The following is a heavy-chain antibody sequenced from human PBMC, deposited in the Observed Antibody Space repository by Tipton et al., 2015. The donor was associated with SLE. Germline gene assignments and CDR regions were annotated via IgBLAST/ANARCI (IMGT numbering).Heavy chain of an antibody. J-gene: IGHJ3*02. Sequence: TLSLTCAVSGYSICTGYYLGWVRQPPGKGLEWIASIYHSGSTYYKPTLKSRVPISLDTSNNHVSLKMNSVTAADTAMYYCSRGFFFIPTWTQDAVDIWGQGTSVTVSS. CDR1: GYSICTGYY. D-gene: IGHD1-1*01. V-gene: IGHV4-38-2*01. CDR3: SRGFFFIPTWTQDAVDI. CDR2: IYHSGST.